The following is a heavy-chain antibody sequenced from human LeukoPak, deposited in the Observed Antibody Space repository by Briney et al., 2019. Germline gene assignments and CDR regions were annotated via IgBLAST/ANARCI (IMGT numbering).Heavy chain of an antibody. D-gene: IGHD6-13*01. CDR2: INHSGST. CDR1: GGSFSGYY. J-gene: IGHJ4*02. CDR3: ARGNPEGYSSSWYDY. V-gene: IGHV4-34*01. Sequence: SETLSLTCAVYGGSFSGYYWSWIRQPPGKGLEWIGEINHSGSTNYNPSLKSRVTISVDTSKNQFSLKLSSVTAADTAVYYCARGNPEGYSSSWYDYWGQGTLVTVSS.